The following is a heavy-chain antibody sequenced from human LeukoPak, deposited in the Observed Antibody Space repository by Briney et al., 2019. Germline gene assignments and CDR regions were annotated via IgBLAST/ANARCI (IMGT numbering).Heavy chain of an antibody. CDR2: IKQDGSEN. CDR3: ARHGVITMVRGDNWFDP. Sequence: GGSLRLSCAASGFTFRSYWMNWVRQAPGEGLEWVASIKQDGSENYYVDSVKGRFTVSRDNAKNSVYLQMNSLRAEDTAVYYCARHGVITMVRGDNWFDPWGRGTLVTVSS. J-gene: IGHJ5*02. V-gene: IGHV3-7*01. D-gene: IGHD3-10*01. CDR1: GFTFRSYW.